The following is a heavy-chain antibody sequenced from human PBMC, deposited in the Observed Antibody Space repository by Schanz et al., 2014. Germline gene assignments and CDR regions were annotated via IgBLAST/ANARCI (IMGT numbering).Heavy chain of an antibody. CDR2: ISSSGRTR. J-gene: IGHJ4*02. CDR1: GFNFSDYY. CDR3: AKEGSIYWDRSVDY. Sequence: QVQLVESGGGLVKPGGSLRLSCAASGFNFSDYYMSWIRQAPGKGLEWVSYISSSGRTRYYADSVKGRFTISRDNSKNTLYLQMNSLRPEDTAVYYCAKEGSIYWDRSVDYWGQGTLVTVSS. D-gene: IGHD1-26*01. V-gene: IGHV3-11*04.